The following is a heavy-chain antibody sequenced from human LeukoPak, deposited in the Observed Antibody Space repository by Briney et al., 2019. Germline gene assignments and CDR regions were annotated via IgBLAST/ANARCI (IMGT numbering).Heavy chain of an antibody. CDR2: IYYSGST. V-gene: IGHV4-61*01. Sequence: SETLSLTCTVSDGSVSSGSYYWSWIRQPPGKGLEWIGYIYYSGSTNYNPSLKSRVTISIDTSKNQFSLKLSFVTAADTAVYYCARVAAYCSSTSCYADYDFWSGYYAYFDYWGQGILVTVSS. CDR3: ARVAAYCSSTSCYADYDFWSGYYAYFDY. CDR1: DGSVSSGSYY. J-gene: IGHJ4*02. D-gene: IGHD2-2*01.